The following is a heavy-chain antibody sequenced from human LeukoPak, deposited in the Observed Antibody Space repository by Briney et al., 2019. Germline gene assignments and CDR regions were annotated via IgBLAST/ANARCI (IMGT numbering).Heavy chain of an antibody. Sequence: ASVKVSCKASGYTLTGYYMYWVRQAPGQGLEWMGRINPNSGGTNYAQKFQGRVTMTRDTSISTAYMELSRLRSDDTAVYHCARGYYYGSGSYWPDYWGQGTLVTVSS. CDR2: INPNSGGT. CDR3: ARGYYYGSGSYWPDY. CDR1: GYTLTGYY. V-gene: IGHV1-2*06. D-gene: IGHD3-10*01. J-gene: IGHJ4*02.